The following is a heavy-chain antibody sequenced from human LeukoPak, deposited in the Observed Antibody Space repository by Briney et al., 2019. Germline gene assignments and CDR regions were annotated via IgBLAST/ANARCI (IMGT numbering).Heavy chain of an antibody. CDR2: IYHSGST. CDR3: ARFPSYGSGSFYSDY. V-gene: IGHV4-30-2*01. D-gene: IGHD3-10*01. Sequence: PSETLSLTCTVSGGSISSGGYYWSWIRQPPGKGLEWIGYIYHSGSTYYNPSLKSRVTISVDRSKNQFSLKLSSVTAADTAVYYCARFPSYGSGSFYSDYWGRESWSPSPQ. J-gene: IGHJ4*02. CDR1: GGSISSGGYY.